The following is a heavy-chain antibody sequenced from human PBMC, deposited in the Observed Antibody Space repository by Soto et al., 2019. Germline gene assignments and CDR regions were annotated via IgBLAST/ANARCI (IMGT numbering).Heavy chain of an antibody. J-gene: IGHJ4*02. D-gene: IGHD1-26*01. CDR3: ARDRALYSGSYMFDY. CDR2: ISSSSSYI. CDR1: GFTFSSYS. Sequence: EVQLVESGGGLVKPGGSLRLSCAASGFTFSSYSMNWVRQAPGKGLEWVSSISSSSSYIYYADSVKGRFTISRDNAKNSLYLQINSLRAEDTAVYYCARDRALYSGSYMFDYWGQGPLVTVSS. V-gene: IGHV3-21*01.